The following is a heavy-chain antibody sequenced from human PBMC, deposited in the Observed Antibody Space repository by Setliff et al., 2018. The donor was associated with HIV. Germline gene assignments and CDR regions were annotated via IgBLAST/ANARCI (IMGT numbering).Heavy chain of an antibody. Sequence: ASVKVSCKASGYIFTDYYLHWVRQAPGQGLEWMGVINPYGGAADFAQRFRDRLAMTTDTSTSTVFLELSSLRSEDTAIYYCARVYCSTRSCVDEWYFDYWGQGTLVTSPQ. V-gene: IGHV1-46*01. CDR3: ARVYCSTRSCVDEWYFDY. CDR1: GYIFTDYY. D-gene: IGHD2-2*01. CDR2: INPYGGAA. J-gene: IGHJ4*02.